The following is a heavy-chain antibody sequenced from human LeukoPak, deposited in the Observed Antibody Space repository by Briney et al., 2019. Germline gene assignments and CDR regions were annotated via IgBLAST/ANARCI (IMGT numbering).Heavy chain of an antibody. V-gene: IGHV1-2*02. CDR1: GYSFTDYY. CDR3: ARADFIDAGPYLIGP. D-gene: IGHD3-3*01. J-gene: IGHJ5*02. CDR2: INTKTGRT. Sequence: ASVKVSCKTSGYSFTDYYIHWVRQAPGQGLEWMGWINTKTGRTSSARKFQGRVTMTRDPSITTVYMDMAWLTSDETAIYFCARADFIDAGPYLIGPWGQGTLVTVSS.